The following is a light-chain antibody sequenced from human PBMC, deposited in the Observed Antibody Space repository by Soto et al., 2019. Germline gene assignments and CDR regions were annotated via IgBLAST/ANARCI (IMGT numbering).Light chain of an antibody. CDR1: QGVSSN. V-gene: IGKV3-15*01. CDR2: GAS. Sequence: EAVMTQSPTTLSVSPGETATLSCRTSQGVSSNLAWYQQKLGQAPRLLIYGASTRAPGIPARFSGSGSGTESTLVISSLQSEDIAVYYCQDYDDWPSWAFGQGTKVDIK. J-gene: IGKJ1*01. CDR3: QDYDDWPSWA.